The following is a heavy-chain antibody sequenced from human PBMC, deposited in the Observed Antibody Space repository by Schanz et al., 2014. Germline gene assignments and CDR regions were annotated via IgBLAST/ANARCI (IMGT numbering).Heavy chain of an antibody. J-gene: IGHJ4*02. CDR3: ARGGPAYYFDD. CDR2: ISDSGDTA. CDR1: GLIFSNYV. Sequence: EVQLLESGGGLVQPGGSLKLSCAASGLIFSNYVMSWVRQAPGKGLEWVSLISDSGDTAYYADSVKGRFTISRDNSKNTVYIQMNSLRAEDTAVYYCARGGPAYYFDDWGQGTLXTVSS. V-gene: IGHV3-23*01.